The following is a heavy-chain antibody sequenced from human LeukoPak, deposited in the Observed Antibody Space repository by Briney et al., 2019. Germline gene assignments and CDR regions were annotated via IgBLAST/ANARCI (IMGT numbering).Heavy chain of an antibody. D-gene: IGHD6-13*01. J-gene: IGHJ4*02. Sequence: SETLSLTCTVSGGSISSYYWSWIRQPPGKGLERIGYIYYSGSTNYNPSLKSRVTISVDTSKNQFSLKLGSVTAADTAVYYCARAVRQQLGYFDYWGQGTLVTVSS. CDR2: IYYSGST. CDR3: ARAVRQQLGYFDY. CDR1: GGSISSYY. V-gene: IGHV4-59*01.